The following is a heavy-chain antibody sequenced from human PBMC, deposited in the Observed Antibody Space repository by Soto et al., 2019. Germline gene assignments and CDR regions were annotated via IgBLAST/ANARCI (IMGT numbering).Heavy chain of an antibody. CDR2: INPSGGST. J-gene: IGHJ1*01. CDR3: AVSTNWYLYFQH. D-gene: IGHD2-2*01. Sequence: GASVKVSCKASGYTLTSYYTHWLRQSPGQGLEWMGVINPSGGSTTYTQKFQGRVTMTRDTSTSTVYMELSSLRSQDTAVYYCAVSTNWYLYFQHWGQGTLVTAPS. CDR1: GYTLTSYY. V-gene: IGHV1-46*01.